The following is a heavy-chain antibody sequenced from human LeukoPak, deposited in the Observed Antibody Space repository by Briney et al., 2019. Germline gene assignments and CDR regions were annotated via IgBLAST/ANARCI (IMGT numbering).Heavy chain of an antibody. CDR1: GGSISSYY. J-gene: IGHJ6*02. CDR2: IYYSGST. CDR3: ARSPPTYCSGGSCYYYGMDV. D-gene: IGHD2-15*01. V-gene: IGHV4-59*08. Sequence: SETLSLTCTVSGGSISSYYWSWILQPPGKGLEWIGYIYYSGSTNYNPSLKSRVTISVDTSKNQFSLKLSSVTAADTAVYYCARSPPTYCSGGSCYYYGMDVSGQGTTVSVSS.